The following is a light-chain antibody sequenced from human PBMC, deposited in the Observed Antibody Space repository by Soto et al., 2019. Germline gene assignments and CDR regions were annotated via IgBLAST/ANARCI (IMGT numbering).Light chain of an antibody. Sequence: DILLTQSPATLSLSPGERATLSCRTSQSVDSSLAWFQQKPDQAPRLLIYDASNRATDIPTRFSGSGSGTDFTLTISSLEPEDFAVYYCQQRGSWPQLTFGGGTKVEI. CDR2: DAS. CDR3: QQRGSWPQLT. V-gene: IGKV3-11*01. J-gene: IGKJ4*01. CDR1: QSVDSS.